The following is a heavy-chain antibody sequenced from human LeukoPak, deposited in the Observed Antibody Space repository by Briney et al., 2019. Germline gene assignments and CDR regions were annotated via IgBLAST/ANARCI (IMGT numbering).Heavy chain of an antibody. Sequence: ASVKVSCKASGYTFTSYYMHWVRQAPGQGLEWMGIINPSGGSTSYAQKFQGRVTMTRDTSTSTVYMELSSLRSEDTAVYYCARDPMTDIVATKTAPGFDYWGQGTLVTLSS. D-gene: IGHD5-12*01. V-gene: IGHV1-46*01. CDR1: GYTFTSYY. J-gene: IGHJ4*02. CDR2: INPSGGST. CDR3: ARDPMTDIVATKTAPGFDY.